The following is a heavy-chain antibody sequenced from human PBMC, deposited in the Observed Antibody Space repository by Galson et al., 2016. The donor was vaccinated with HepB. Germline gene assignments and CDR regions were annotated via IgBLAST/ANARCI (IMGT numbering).Heavy chain of an antibody. D-gene: IGHD6-19*01. J-gene: IGHJ4*02. CDR3: AHRGLHDSSGYSYSPFDF. CDR1: GFSLSSNGVG. Sequence: PALVKPTQTLTLTCTVSGFSLSSNGVGVGWIRQPPGKALEWLALIFWDDDQRYNPSLKNGVTVTNDTSKNQVVLTVTDMDPVDTATYFCAHRGLHDSSGYSYSPFDFWGQGILVTVSS. V-gene: IGHV2-5*02. CDR2: IFWDDDQ.